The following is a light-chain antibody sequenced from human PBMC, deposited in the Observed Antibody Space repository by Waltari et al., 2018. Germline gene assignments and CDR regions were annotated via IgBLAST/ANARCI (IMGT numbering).Light chain of an antibody. CDR1: QGISRY. Sequence: ALRITQSPSSLSAPTGDRFTITCRASQGISRYLAWYQQKPGKAPKLLIYAASTLQSGVPSRFSGSGSGTEFTLTISCLQSEDFATYYCQQYYSYPRTFGQGTKVEIK. V-gene: IGKV1-8*01. CDR3: QQYYSYPRT. CDR2: AAS. J-gene: IGKJ1*01.